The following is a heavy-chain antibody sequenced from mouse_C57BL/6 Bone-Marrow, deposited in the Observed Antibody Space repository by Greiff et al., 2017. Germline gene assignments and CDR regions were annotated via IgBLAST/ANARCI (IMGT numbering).Heavy chain of an antibody. CDR2: ISSGGSYT. D-gene: IGHD1-1*01. CDR1: GFTFSSYG. J-gene: IGHJ3*01. Sequence: EVHLVESGGDLVKPGGSLKLSCAASGFTFSSYGMSWVRQTPDKRLEWVATISSGGSYTYYPDSVKGRFTISRDNAKNTLYLQLSSLKSEDTAMYYCARYGSLAYWGQGTLVTVSS. V-gene: IGHV5-6*01. CDR3: ARYGSLAY.